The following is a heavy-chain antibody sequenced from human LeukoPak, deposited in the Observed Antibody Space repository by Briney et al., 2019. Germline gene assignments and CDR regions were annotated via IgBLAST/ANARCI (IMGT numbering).Heavy chain of an antibody. CDR3: SSSTSHRYTGGAFDI. CDR2: INPNSGGT. CDR1: GYTFTGYY. Sequence: ASVKVSCKASGYTFTGYYMHWVRQAPGQGLEWMGWINPNSGGTNYAQKFQGRVTMTRDTSISTAYTELSGLRSDDTAVYYCSSSTSHRYTGGAFDIWGQGTMVTVSS. V-gene: IGHV1-2*02. D-gene: IGHD2-2*01. J-gene: IGHJ3*02.